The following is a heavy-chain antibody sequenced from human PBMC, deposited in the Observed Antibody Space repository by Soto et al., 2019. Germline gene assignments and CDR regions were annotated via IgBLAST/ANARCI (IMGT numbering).Heavy chain of an antibody. Sequence: SVKVSCKASGGTFSSFAISWVRQAPGQGLEWMGGIIPIFGTANYAQKFQGRVTITADESTSTAYMELSSLRSEDTAVYYCARDPGYSSSWHYYYGMDVWGQGTTVTVSS. J-gene: IGHJ6*02. CDR3: ARDPGYSSSWHYYYGMDV. CDR2: IIPIFGTA. D-gene: IGHD6-13*01. CDR1: GGTFSSFA. V-gene: IGHV1-69*13.